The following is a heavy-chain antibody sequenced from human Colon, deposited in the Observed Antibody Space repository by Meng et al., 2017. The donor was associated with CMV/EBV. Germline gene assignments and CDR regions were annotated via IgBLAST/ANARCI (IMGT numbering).Heavy chain of an antibody. D-gene: IGHD2-21*01. CDR3: TKDLHYPGISPVGKTFDA. V-gene: IGHV3-7*03. J-gene: IGHJ4*02. CDR1: GLRFSSFW. CDR2: IKQDGSES. Sequence: GESLKISCAASGLRFSSFWMSWVRQAPGGGLEWVAKIKQDGSESWYVDSVKGRFTISRDNAKNSLYLQMSSLRVEDTAFYYCTKDLHYPGISPVGKTFDAWGQGTLVTVSS.